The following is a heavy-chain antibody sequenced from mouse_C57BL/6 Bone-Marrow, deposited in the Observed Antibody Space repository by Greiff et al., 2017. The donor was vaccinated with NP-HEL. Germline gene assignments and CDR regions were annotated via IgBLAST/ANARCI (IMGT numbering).Heavy chain of an antibody. Sequence: QSCKASGYTFPSYLMHWVQQRPGRGLEWIGRIDPNSGGTKYNEKFKSKATLTVDKPSSTAYMQLNSLTSEDSAVYYCARYYYGSSSFDYWGQGTTLTVSS. D-gene: IGHD1-1*01. CDR2: IDPNSGGT. V-gene: IGHV1-72*01. CDR1: GYTFPSYL. J-gene: IGHJ2*01. CDR3: ARYYYGSSSFDY.